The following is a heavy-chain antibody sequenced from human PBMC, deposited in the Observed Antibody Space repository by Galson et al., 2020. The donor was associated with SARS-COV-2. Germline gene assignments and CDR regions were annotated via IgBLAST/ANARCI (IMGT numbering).Heavy chain of an antibody. Sequence: GESLKISCAASGFTFSSYSMNWVRQAPGKGLEWVSAISGSSDYIYYADSVQGRFTIARDNAKNSLYLQMNSLRAEDTAVYYCSRVARADTERSRGFRGQGTLVTVSS. V-gene: IGHV3-21*01. CDR2: ISGSSDYI. CDR3: SRVARADTERSRGF. D-gene: IGHD3-10*01. J-gene: IGHJ4*02. CDR1: GFTFSSYS.